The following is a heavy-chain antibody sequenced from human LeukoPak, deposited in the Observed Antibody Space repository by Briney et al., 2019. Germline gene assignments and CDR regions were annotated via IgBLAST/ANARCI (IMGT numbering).Heavy chain of an antibody. CDR1: GFTFSSYA. CDR3: AKVKAVAGTEY. D-gene: IGHD6-19*01. J-gene: IGHJ4*02. CDR2: ISGSGGST. V-gene: IGHV3-23*01. Sequence: GGSLRLSCAASGFTFSSYAMSWVRQAPGKGLEWVSAISGSGGSTYYADSVKGRFTISRDNSKNTLYLQMNSPRAEDTAVYYCAKVKAVAGTEYWGQGTLVTVSS.